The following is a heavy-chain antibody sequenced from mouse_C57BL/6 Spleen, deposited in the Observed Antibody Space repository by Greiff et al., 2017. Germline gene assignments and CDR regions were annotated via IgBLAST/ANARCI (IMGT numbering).Heavy chain of an antibody. V-gene: IGHV5-17*01. D-gene: IGHD2-4*01. CDR1: GFTFSDYG. J-gene: IGHJ1*03. CDR2: ISSGSSTI. CDR3: ARRDYEGYFDV. Sequence: EVQVVESGGGLVKPGGSLKLSCAASGFTFSDYGMHWVRQAPEKGLEWVAYISSGSSTIYYADTVKGRFTISRDNAKNTLFLQMTSLRSEDTAMYYCARRDYEGYFDVWGTGTTVTVSS.